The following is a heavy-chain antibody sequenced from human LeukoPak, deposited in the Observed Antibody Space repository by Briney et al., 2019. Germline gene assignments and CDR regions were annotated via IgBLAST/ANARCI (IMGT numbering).Heavy chain of an antibody. V-gene: IGHV1-18*01. D-gene: IGHD3-22*01. CDR1: GYTFTSYG. CDR2: ISAYNGNT. Sequence: ASVKVSCKASGYTFTSYGISWVRQAPGQGLEWMGWISAYNGNTNYAQKLQRRGTMTTDTSTSTAYMELRSLRSDDTAVYYCARWALDYYDSSGYYRAFDIWGQGTMVTVSS. CDR3: ARWALDYYDSSGYYRAFDI. J-gene: IGHJ3*02.